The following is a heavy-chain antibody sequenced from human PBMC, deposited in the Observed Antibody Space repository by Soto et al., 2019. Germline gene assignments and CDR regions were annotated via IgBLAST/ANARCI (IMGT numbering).Heavy chain of an antibody. CDR3: ARGTLAYCGGDCPAPYYYYGMDV. CDR2: ISAYNGNT. Sequence: ASVKVSCKASGYTFTSYGISWVRQAPGQGLEWMGWISAYNGNTNYAQKLQGRVTMTTDTSISTAYMELSRLRSDDTAVYYCARGTLAYCGGDCPAPYYYYGMDVWGQGTTVTVSS. D-gene: IGHD2-21*02. J-gene: IGHJ6*02. V-gene: IGHV1-18*01. CDR1: GYTFTSYG.